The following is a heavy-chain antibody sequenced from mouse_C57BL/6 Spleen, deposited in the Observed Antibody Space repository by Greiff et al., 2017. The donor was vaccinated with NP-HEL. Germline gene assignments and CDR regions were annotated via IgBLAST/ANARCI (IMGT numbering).Heavy chain of an antibody. CDR3: ARATTVVATPFDY. J-gene: IGHJ2*01. V-gene: IGHV5-4*01. CDR1: GFTFSSYA. CDR2: ISDGGSYT. D-gene: IGHD1-1*01. Sequence: DVQLVESGGGLVKPGGSLKLSCAASGFTFSSYAMSWVRQTPEKRLEWVATISDGGSYTYYPDNVKGRFTISRDNAKNNLYLQMSHLKSEDTAMYYCARATTVVATPFDYWGQGTTLTVSS.